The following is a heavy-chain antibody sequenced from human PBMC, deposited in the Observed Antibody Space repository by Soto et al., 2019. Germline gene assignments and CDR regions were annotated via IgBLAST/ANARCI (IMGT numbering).Heavy chain of an antibody. CDR2: INSDETIT. D-gene: IGHD2-21*02. V-gene: IGHV3-74*01. CDR1: GFTFSNYW. CDR3: VCFECGRTAVVTAMEANDY. Sequence: GGSLRLSCAASGFTFSNYWMHWVRQSPGKGLVWVSRINSDETITSYADSVKGRFTISRDNAKNTLYLQMSSLRVEDTALYYCVCFECGRTAVVTAMEANDYWGQGTLVTVSS. J-gene: IGHJ4*02.